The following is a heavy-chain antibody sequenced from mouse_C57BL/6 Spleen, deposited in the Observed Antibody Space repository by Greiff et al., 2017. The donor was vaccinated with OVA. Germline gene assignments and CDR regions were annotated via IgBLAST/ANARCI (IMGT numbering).Heavy chain of an antibody. CDR1: GYTFTSYW. J-gene: IGHJ3*01. D-gene: IGHD1-1*01. V-gene: IGHV1-55*01. CDR3: ARSREYYGSSGLAY. Sequence: VQLQQPGAELVKPGASVKMSCKASGYTFTSYWITWVKQRPGQGLEWIGDIYPGSGSTNYNEKFKSKATLTVDTSSSTAYMQLSSRTSEDSAVYDCARSREYYGSSGLAYWGQGTLVTVSA. CDR2: IYPGSGST.